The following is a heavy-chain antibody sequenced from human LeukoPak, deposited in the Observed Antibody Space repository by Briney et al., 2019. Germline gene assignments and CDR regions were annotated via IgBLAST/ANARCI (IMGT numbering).Heavy chain of an antibody. J-gene: IGHJ3*02. V-gene: IGHV4-59*01. CDR2: IYYSGST. D-gene: IGHD3-22*01. CDR3: AREGYYDSSGYLNHNAFDI. Sequence: SETLSLTCSVSGGSISSSYWSWIRQPPGKGLEWIGYIYYSGSTNYNPSPMSRVTISVDMSKNQFSLMLSSVTAADTAVYYCAREGYYDSSGYLNHNAFDIWGQGTMVTVSS. CDR1: GGSISSSY.